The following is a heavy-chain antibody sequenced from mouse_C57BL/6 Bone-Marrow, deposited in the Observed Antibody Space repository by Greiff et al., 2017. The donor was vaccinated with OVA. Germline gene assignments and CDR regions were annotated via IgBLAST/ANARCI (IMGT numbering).Heavy chain of an antibody. D-gene: IGHD1-1*01. J-gene: IGHJ2*01. CDR3: AREGFGSSLYYFDY. Sequence: VQLQQSGPELVKPGASVKISCKASGYTFTDYYINWVKQRPGQGLEWIGWIFPGSGSTYYNEKFKGKATLTVDKSSSTAYMLLSSLTSEDSAVYFCAREGFGSSLYYFDYWGQGTTLTVSS. CDR1: GYTFTDYY. CDR2: IFPGSGST. V-gene: IGHV1-75*01.